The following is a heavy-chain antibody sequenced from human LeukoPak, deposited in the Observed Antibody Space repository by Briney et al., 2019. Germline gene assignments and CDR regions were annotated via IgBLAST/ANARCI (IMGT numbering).Heavy chain of an antibody. D-gene: IGHD6-19*01. Sequence: GGSLRLSCAASGFTFSSYEMNWVRQAPGKGLEWVSYISSSGSTIYYADSVKGRFTISRDNAKNSLYLQMNGLRAEDTAVYYCAREGSVAGTAIFDYWGQGTLVTVSS. V-gene: IGHV3-48*03. CDR3: AREGSVAGTAIFDY. J-gene: IGHJ4*02. CDR1: GFTFSSYE. CDR2: ISSSGSTI.